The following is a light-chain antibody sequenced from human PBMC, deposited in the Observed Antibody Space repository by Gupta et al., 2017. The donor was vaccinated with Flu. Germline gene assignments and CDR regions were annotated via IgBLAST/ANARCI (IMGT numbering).Light chain of an antibody. J-gene: IGLJ1*01. Sequence: SYVLTQSPSVSVAPGQTVRITCGGNSIGSKSVHWYQQKPGQAPVLVVYDENDRPSGIPERFSGSNSGNAATLTISRVEAGDEADYFCQVWDSSSDPYYVFGIGTKVTVL. CDR1: SIGSKS. CDR2: DEN. V-gene: IGLV3-21*02. CDR3: QVWDSSSDPYYV.